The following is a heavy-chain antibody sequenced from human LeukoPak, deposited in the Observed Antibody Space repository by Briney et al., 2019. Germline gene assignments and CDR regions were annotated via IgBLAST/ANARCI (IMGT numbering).Heavy chain of an antibody. J-gene: IGHJ4*02. CDR2: ITSNIYT. Sequence: PGGSLRLSCAASGFTFSSYSLNWVRQAPGKGLEWVSCITSNIYTYYADSVRGRFTISRDNSQNSVYLVMNSLRAEDTAVYYCAXERDTSMVALDSWGQGTLVTVSS. D-gene: IGHD5-18*01. V-gene: IGHV3-21*06. CDR3: AXERDTSMVALDS. CDR1: GFTFSSYS.